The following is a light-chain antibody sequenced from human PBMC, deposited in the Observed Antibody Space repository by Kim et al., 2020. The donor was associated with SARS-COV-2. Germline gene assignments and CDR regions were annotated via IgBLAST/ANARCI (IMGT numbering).Light chain of an antibody. Sequence: WSPGQRATISCRASQSVNSNYLGWYQQKPGQAPRLLIYGASRRAPGIPDRFSGSGSETDFTLTISRLEPEDFAVYYCQQYSGSSYTFGLGTKLEI. CDR2: GAS. CDR1: QSVNSNY. J-gene: IGKJ2*01. V-gene: IGKV3-20*01. CDR3: QQYSGSSYT.